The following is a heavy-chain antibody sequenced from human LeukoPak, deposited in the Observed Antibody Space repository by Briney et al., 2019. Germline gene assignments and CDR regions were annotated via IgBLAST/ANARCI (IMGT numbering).Heavy chain of an antibody. Sequence: PGGSLRLSCAASGFTFSSYAMHWVRQAPGKGLEWVAVILYDGSNKYYADSVKGRFTISRDNSKNTLYLQMNSLRAEDTAVYYCARDSVLFDYWGQGTLVTVSS. J-gene: IGHJ4*02. V-gene: IGHV3-30-3*01. D-gene: IGHD6-6*01. CDR1: GFTFSSYA. CDR2: ILYDGSNK. CDR3: ARDSVLFDY.